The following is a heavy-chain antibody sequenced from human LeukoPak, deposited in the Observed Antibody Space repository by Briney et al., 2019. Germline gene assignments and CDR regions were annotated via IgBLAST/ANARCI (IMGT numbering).Heavy chain of an antibody. CDR3: ARAKKRSGRSRNFYLDV. D-gene: IGHD1-26*01. J-gene: IGHJ6*03. V-gene: IGHV4-61*09. CDR1: DDPINSGVYY. Sequence: PSETLSLTCTVSDDPINSGVYYWNWIRQPAGKGLEWIVHIYTSGTTTNSNPSLKSRVAISLDTSKNHFSLKLSSVTAADTAVYYCARAKKRSGRSRNFYLDVWGKGTTVTVSS. CDR2: IYTSGTTT.